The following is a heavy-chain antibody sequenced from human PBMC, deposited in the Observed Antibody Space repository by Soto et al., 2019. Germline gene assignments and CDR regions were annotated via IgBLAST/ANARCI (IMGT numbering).Heavy chain of an antibody. V-gene: IGHV2-5*02. CDR1: GLSLSTSGAA. Sequence: QINLIESGPTLVKPTQTLTLTCTFSGLSLSTSGAAVGWVRQPPGRALEWLALIYWDGNKRYNASLGNRLTITKDTYMKHVVLTLTNVDHADTATYYCAHLATMTIFGLIIDNGIWFDPWGQGPRVIVSS. CDR2: IYWDGNK. J-gene: IGHJ5*02. D-gene: IGHD3-3*01. CDR3: AHLATMTIFGLIIDNGIWFDP.